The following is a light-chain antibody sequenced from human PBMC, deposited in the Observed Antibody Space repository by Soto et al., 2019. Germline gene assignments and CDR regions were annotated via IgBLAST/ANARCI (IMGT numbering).Light chain of an antibody. CDR2: AAS. V-gene: IGKV1-39*01. Sequence: DFQMTQSPSSLSASVGDRVTITCRASQSISNYLNWYQQKPGKAPNLLIYAASSLQSGVPSRFSGSGSGTDFTLTISSLQPEDFATYYCQESYSTPLTFGPGTKVDI. CDR1: QSISNY. CDR3: QESYSTPLT. J-gene: IGKJ3*01.